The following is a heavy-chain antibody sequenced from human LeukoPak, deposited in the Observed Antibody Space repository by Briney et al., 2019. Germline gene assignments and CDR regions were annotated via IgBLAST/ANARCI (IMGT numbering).Heavy chain of an antibody. CDR2: ISWNSGSI. D-gene: IGHD6-13*01. V-gene: IGHV3-9*01. Sequence: GGSLRLSCAASGFTIDDYAMHWVRQAPGKGLEWDSGISWNSGSIGYADSVKGRFTISRDNAKNSLYLQMNSLRAEDTALYYCAKDFGSSFWILDYWGQGTLVTVSS. J-gene: IGHJ4*02. CDR3: AKDFGSSFWILDY. CDR1: GFTIDDYA.